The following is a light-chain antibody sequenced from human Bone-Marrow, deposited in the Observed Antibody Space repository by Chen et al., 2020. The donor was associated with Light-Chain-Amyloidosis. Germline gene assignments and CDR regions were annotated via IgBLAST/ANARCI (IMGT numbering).Light chain of an antibody. CDR1: NIGSTS. CDR2: DDS. CDR3: QVWDRSSDRPV. V-gene: IGLV3-21*02. Sequence: SYVLTQPSSASVAPVQTATLACGGNNIGSTSVHWYQQTPGQAPLLAVYDDSDRPSGIPERLSGSNSGNTATLTISRVEAGDEADYYCQVWDRSSDRPVFGGGTKLTVL. J-gene: IGLJ3*02.